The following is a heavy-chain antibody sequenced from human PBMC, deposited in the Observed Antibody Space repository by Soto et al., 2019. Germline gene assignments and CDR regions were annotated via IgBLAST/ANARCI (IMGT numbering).Heavy chain of an antibody. Sequence: QVQLVESGGGVVQPGRSLRLSCAASGFTFSGYGMHWVRQAPGKGLEWVAVISNDALNKYYADCVKGRFAISRDDSRNTLYLQMNSLRAEDTAVYYCARPRRDYYYYYGMDVWGQGTTVTVSS. CDR2: ISNDALNK. CDR3: ARPRRDYYYYYGMDV. J-gene: IGHJ6*02. V-gene: IGHV3-30*03. CDR1: GFTFSGYG.